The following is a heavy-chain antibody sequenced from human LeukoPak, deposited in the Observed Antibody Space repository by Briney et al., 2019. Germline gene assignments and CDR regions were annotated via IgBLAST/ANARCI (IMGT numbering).Heavy chain of an antibody. D-gene: IGHD3-22*01. V-gene: IGHV4-31*03. Sequence: NPSETLSLTCTVSGGSISSAGYYWSWIRQHPGKGLEWIGYIYYSGSTYYTPSLKSRVTISVDTSKNQFSLRLSSVTAADTAVYYCARDSLYSDKSGYYSRAFDYWGQGTLVTVSS. J-gene: IGHJ4*02. CDR3: ARDSLYSDKSGYYSRAFDY. CDR1: GGSISSAGYY. CDR2: IYYSGST.